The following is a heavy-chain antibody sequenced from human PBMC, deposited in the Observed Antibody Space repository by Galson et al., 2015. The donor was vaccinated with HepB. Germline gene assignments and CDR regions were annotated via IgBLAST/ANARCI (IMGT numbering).Heavy chain of an antibody. D-gene: IGHD5-18*01. J-gene: IGHJ5*01. Sequence: SLRLSCAASGFAFDSHAMSWVRQAPGRGLGWISGITGKGDSTFYADSVKGRFTVSKDNSNNMLYLQMNSLRAEDAGLYFCAKGYGLFDSWGQGILVTVSS. V-gene: IGHV3-23*01. CDR3: AKGYGLFDS. CDR2: ITGKGDST. CDR1: GFAFDSHA.